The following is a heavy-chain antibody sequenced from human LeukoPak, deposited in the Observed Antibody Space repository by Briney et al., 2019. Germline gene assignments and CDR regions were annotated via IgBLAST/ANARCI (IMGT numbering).Heavy chain of an antibody. J-gene: IGHJ4*02. D-gene: IGHD3-22*01. CDR2: INPNSGGT. CDR3: ARGPDSSGYRFDY. V-gene: IGHV1-2*02. Sequence: ASVKVSCKASGYTFTGYYMHWVRQAPGQGLEWMGWINPNSGGTNYAQKFQGRVTMTRDTSISTAYMELSSLRSEDTAVYYCARGPDSSGYRFDYWGQGTLVTVSS. CDR1: GYTFTGYY.